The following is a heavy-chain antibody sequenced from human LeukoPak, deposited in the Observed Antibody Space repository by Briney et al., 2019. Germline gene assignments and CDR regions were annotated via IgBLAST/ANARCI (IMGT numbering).Heavy chain of an antibody. CDR2: IYSGGST. V-gene: IGHV3-53*04. CDR1: GFTVSSNY. D-gene: IGHD3-22*01. Sequence: GGSLRLSCAASGFTVSSNYMSWVRQAPGKGLEWVSVIYSGGSTYYADSVKGRFTTSRHNSKNTLYLQMNSLRAEDTAVYYCARVSLTYYYDSSALPDAFDIWGQGTMVTVSS. CDR3: ARVSLTYYYDSSALPDAFDI. J-gene: IGHJ3*02.